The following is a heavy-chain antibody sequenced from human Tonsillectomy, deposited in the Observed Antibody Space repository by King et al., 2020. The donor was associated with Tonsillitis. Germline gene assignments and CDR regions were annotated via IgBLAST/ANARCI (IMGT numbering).Heavy chain of an antibody. CDR2: IYPGDSDT. CDR3: ARPGGYCSGGSCQSEAPIDY. Sequence: VQLVQSGAEVKKAGESLKISCKGSGYSFTHYWIAWLRQMPGKGLEWMGMIYPGDSDTRYSPSFQGQVTMSADKSMRTAYLQWSGLKASDTAMYYCARPGGYCSGGSCQSEAPIDYWGQGTLVTVSS. V-gene: IGHV5-51*03. CDR1: GYSFTHYW. J-gene: IGHJ4*02. D-gene: IGHD2-15*01.